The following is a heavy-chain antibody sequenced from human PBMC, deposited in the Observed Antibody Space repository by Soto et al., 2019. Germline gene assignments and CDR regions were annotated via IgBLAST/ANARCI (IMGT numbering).Heavy chain of an antibody. Sequence: PGGSLRLSCAASGFTFSSYAMSWVRQAPGKGLEWVSAISGSGGSTYYADSVKGRFTISRDNSKNTLYLQMNSLRAEDTAVYYCARKSRYTPQYSSGWYYDYWGQGTLVTVSS. J-gene: IGHJ4*02. CDR1: GFTFSSYA. CDR2: ISGSGGST. D-gene: IGHD6-19*01. CDR3: ARKSRYTPQYSSGWYYDY. V-gene: IGHV3-23*01.